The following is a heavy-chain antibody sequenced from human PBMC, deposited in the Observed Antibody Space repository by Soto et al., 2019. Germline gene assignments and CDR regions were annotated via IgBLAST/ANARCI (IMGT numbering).Heavy chain of an antibody. V-gene: IGHV1-69*01. CDR2: ITPVFGST. D-gene: IGHD2-21*01. CDR3: AREAKGVVVYYFDY. J-gene: IGHJ4*02. CDR1: GATFSSDT. Sequence: QVHLVQSGAEVKKPGSSVKVSCKTSGATFSSDTINWLQQAPGQGLEWMGGITPVFGSTNYAQKFRGRVTFAADLSTSTVYMDLNSLRAEDTAVYYCAREAKGVVVYYFDYWGQGTLVTVSS.